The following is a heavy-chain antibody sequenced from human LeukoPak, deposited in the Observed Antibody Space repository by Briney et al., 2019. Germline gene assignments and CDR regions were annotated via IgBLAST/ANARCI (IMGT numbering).Heavy chain of an antibody. Sequence: GGPLSLSCAASGFTLSSFGMHWARKAPGKGLEGVAVISYDGSNKYYADSVKGRFTISRDNSKNTLYLQMNSLRAEDTAVYYCAKDKSGGYSYGGFDYWGQGTLVTVSS. CDR1: GFTLSSFG. D-gene: IGHD5-18*01. J-gene: IGHJ4*02. CDR2: ISYDGSNK. V-gene: IGHV3-30*18. CDR3: AKDKSGGYSYGGFDY.